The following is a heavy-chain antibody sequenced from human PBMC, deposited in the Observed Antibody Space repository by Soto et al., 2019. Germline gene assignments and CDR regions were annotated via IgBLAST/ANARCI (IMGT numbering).Heavy chain of an antibody. Sequence: PVKVSCKASGGTFSSYAISWVRQAPGQGLEWMGGIIPIFGTANYAQKFQGRVTITADESTSTAYMELSSLRSEDTAVYYCARDYHYDILTGFPRPFDPWGQGTLVTVSS. V-gene: IGHV1-69*13. CDR3: ARDYHYDILTGFPRPFDP. CDR1: GGTFSSYA. D-gene: IGHD3-9*01. J-gene: IGHJ5*02. CDR2: IIPIFGTA.